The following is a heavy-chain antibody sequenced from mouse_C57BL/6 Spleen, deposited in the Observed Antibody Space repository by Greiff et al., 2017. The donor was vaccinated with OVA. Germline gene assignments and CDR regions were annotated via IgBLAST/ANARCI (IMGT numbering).Heavy chain of an antibody. D-gene: IGHD2-10*02. CDR2: ISSGGSYT. V-gene: IGHV5-6*01. CDR3: ARHPYGNYLDY. Sequence: EVHLVESGGDLVKPGGSLKLSCAASGFTFSSYGMSWVRQTPDKRLEWVATISSGGSYTYYPDSVKGRFTISRDNAKNTLYLQMSSLKSEDTAMYYCARHPYGNYLDYWGQGTTLTVSS. J-gene: IGHJ2*01. CDR1: GFTFSSYG.